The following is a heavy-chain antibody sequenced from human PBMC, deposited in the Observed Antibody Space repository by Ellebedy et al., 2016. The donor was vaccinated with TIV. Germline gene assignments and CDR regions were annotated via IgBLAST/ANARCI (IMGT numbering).Heavy chain of an antibody. D-gene: IGHD1/OR15-1a*01. V-gene: IGHV3-7*01. CDR2: IKQDGSEK. CDR1: GFTFSSYW. CDR3: AKGLTKYYYYGMDV. Sequence: PGGSLRLSCAASGFTFSSYWMSWVRQAPGKGLEWVANIKQDGSEKYYVDSVKGRFTISRDNAKNSLYLQMNSRRAEDTAVYYCAKGLTKYYYYGMDVWGQGTTVTVSS. J-gene: IGHJ6*02.